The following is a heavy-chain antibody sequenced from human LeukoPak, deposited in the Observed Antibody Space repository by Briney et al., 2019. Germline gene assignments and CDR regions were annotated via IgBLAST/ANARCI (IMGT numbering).Heavy chain of an antibody. CDR1: GFTFSSHA. Sequence: GRSLRLSCAASGFTFSSHAMHWVRQAPGKGLEWVAVISYDGSNKYYADSVKGRFTISRDNSKNTLYLQMNSLRAEDTAVYYCARDTGCDFWSGYFGYWGQGTLVTVSS. J-gene: IGHJ4*02. CDR2: ISYDGSNK. V-gene: IGHV3-30*01. D-gene: IGHD3-3*01. CDR3: ARDTGCDFWSGYFGY.